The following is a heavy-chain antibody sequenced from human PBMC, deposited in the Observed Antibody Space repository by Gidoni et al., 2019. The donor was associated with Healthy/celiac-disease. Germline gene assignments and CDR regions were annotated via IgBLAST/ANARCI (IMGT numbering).Heavy chain of an antibody. CDR3: ARGLMEFDP. Sequence: VQLVQSGGEVKTPGALGTVSCRASGYTFTSFYVFWVRQSPGQGLEWMGIINPSGGSTSYAQKFQGRVTMTRDTSTSTVYMELSSLRSEDTAVYYCARGLMEFDPWGQGTLVTVSS. V-gene: IGHV1-46*01. J-gene: IGHJ5*02. D-gene: IGHD3-16*01. CDR1: GYTFTSFY. CDR2: INPSGGST.